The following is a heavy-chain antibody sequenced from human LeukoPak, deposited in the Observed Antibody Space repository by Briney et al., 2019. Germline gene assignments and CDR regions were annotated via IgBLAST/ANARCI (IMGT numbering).Heavy chain of an antibody. CDR2: ISSSSSAI. V-gene: IGHV3-48*04. D-gene: IGHD3-22*01. CDR1: GFTFTSSG. CDR3: ATDRDYYDSSGYYFDY. J-gene: IGHJ4*02. Sequence: GGSLRLSCAASGFTFTSSGMNWVRQAPGQGLEWVSYISSSSSAIYYADSVKGRFTISRDNAKNSLYLQMNSLRAEDTAVYYCATDRDYYDSSGYYFDYWGQGTLVTVSS.